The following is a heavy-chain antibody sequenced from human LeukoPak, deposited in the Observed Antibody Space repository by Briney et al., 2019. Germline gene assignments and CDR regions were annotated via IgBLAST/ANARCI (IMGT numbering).Heavy chain of an antibody. CDR1: GFTVSGTH. CDR2: IYTGGTT. Sequence: GGSLRLSRAAPGFTVSGTHMSWVRQAPGKGLEWVSAIYTGGTTYYSDSVEGRFTISRDKSKNTLYLQMDSLRVEDTAVYYCARDQATSGGGLDYWGQGTLVTVSS. V-gene: IGHV3-53*01. J-gene: IGHJ4*02. CDR3: ARDQATSGGGLDY. D-gene: IGHD3-16*01.